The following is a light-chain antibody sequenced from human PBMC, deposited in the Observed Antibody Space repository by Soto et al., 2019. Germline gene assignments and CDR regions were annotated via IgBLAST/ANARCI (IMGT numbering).Light chain of an antibody. V-gene: IGKV3-15*01. CDR1: LSISIN. Sequence: DIVMTQSPATLSVSPGERVTLSCRASLSISINLAWYQQKPGQAPRLLIYGASTRATGIPARFSGSGSGTEFTLTISSLQSEDFAVYYCQQFNNWPPWTFGPGTKVVIK. J-gene: IGKJ1*01. CDR3: QQFNNWPPWT. CDR2: GAS.